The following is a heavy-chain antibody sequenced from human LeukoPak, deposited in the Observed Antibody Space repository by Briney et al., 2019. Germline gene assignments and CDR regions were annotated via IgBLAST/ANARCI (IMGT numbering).Heavy chain of an antibody. D-gene: IGHD6-19*01. Sequence: ASVKVSCKASGYTFTSYDINWVRQATGQGLEWMGWMNPNSGNTGYAQKFQGRVTMTRNTSISTAYMELSSLRSEDTAVYYCARGLRIAVAGNLGYWGQGTLVTVSS. J-gene: IGHJ4*02. CDR3: ARGLRIAVAGNLGY. V-gene: IGHV1-8*01. CDR1: GYTFTSYD. CDR2: MNPNSGNT.